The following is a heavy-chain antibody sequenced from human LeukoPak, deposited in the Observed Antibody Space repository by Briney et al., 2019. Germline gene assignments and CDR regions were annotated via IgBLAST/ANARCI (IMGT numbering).Heavy chain of an antibody. D-gene: IGHD1-14*01. J-gene: IGHJ4*02. CDR3: ARRPGN. CDR2: IYSGGAI. V-gene: IGHV3-53*01. CDR1: GGSISSSSYY. Sequence: ETLSLTCTVSGGSISSSSYYWGWIRQPPGKGLEWVSLIYSGGAIRYADSVKGRFTISRDSSKNTLFLQMNDLTVEDTARYYCARRPGNWGQRILVTVSS.